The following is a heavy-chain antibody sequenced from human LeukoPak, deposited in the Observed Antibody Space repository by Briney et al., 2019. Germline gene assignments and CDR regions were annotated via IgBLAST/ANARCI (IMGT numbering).Heavy chain of an antibody. V-gene: IGHV3-21*01. CDR1: GFTFSSYS. J-gene: IGHJ6*03. D-gene: IGHD6-13*01. CDR2: ISSSSSYI. CDR3: AKDATAAVGTVYMDV. Sequence: GGSLRLSCAASGFTFSSYSMNWVRQAPGKGLEWVSSISSSSSYIFYGDSVKGRFTISRDNAKNSLYLQMNSLRAEDTAVYYCAKDATAAVGTVYMDVWGKGTTVTISS.